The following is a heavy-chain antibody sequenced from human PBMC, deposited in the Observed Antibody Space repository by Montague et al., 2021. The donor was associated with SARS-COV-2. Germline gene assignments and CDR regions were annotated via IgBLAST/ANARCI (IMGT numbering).Heavy chain of an antibody. CDR1: GFSLSTTGVG. Sequence: PALVKPTQTLTLTCTFSGFSLSTTGVGVGWIRQPPGKALEWLALIYWDDDKRYSPSLKSRLTITKDTSKNQVALTMTNMDPVDTATYYCARIWGATRGDAFDIWGQGTMVTVSS. CDR3: ARIWGATRGDAFDI. J-gene: IGHJ3*02. D-gene: IGHD1-26*01. V-gene: IGHV2-5*02. CDR2: IYWDDDK.